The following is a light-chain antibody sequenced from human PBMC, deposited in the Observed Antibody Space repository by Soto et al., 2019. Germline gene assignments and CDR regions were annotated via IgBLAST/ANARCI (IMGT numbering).Light chain of an antibody. Sequence: DIQMTQSPSTLSASVGDRVTITFRASQSISSWLAWYQQKPGKAPKLLIYKASSLESGVPSRFSGSGSGTEFTLTISSLQPDDFATYHCQQYSSYARTFGQGTKVDI. CDR3: QQYSSYART. V-gene: IGKV1-5*03. J-gene: IGKJ1*01. CDR1: QSISSW. CDR2: KAS.